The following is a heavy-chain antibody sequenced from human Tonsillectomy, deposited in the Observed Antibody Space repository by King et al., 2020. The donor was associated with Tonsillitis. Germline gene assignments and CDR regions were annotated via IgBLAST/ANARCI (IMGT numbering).Heavy chain of an antibody. D-gene: IGHD6-13*01. CDR2: INPNSGGT. J-gene: IGHJ6*02. V-gene: IGHV1-2*04. CDR3: AREGSSSFSGAHYGRDV. CDR1: GYTFTGYY. Sequence: QLVQSGAEVKKPGASVKVSCKASGYTFTGYYMHWVRQAPGQGLEWMGWINPNSGGTNYAQKFQGWVTMTRDTSISTAYMELSRLRSDDTAVYYCAREGSSSFSGAHYGRDVWGQGTTVTVSS.